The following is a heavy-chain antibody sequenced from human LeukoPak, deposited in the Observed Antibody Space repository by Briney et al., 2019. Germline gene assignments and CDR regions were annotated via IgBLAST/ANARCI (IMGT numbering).Heavy chain of an antibody. D-gene: IGHD3-10*01. CDR3: ARGGYGSGFDY. CDR1: GGSISSGSYY. V-gene: IGHV4-61*02. Sequence: SETLSLICTVSGGSISSGSYYWSWIRQPAGKGLEWIGRIYTSGSTNYNPSLKSRVTISVDTSKNQFSLKLSSVTAADTAVYYCARGGYGSGFDYWGQGTLVTVSS. J-gene: IGHJ4*02. CDR2: IYTSGST.